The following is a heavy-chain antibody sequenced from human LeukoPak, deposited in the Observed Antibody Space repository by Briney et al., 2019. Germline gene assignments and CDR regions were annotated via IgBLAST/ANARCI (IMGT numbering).Heavy chain of an antibody. D-gene: IGHD6-19*01. CDR1: GYSISIGYY. CDR3: ARDSALAQAVMFDY. J-gene: IGHJ4*02. Sequence: SETLSLSSTLSGYSISIGYYWGWIGQPPGKGLDWTGIIDHSGGTNYNPSLKSRITISLDTSKKQFSLNLSSVTAADTAVYYCARDSALAQAVMFDYWGQGTLVTVSS. CDR2: IDHSGGT. V-gene: IGHV4-38-2*02.